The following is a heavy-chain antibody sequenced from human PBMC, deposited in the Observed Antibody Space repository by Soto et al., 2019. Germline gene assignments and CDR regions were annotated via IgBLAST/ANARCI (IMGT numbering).Heavy chain of an antibody. V-gene: IGHV4-34*01. Sequence: PSETLSLTCAVYGGSFSGYYWSWIRQTPEKGLEWIGEINHSGSTNYNPSLKSRVTISVDTSKNQFSLKLSSVTAADTAVYYCARERNYYVLGRRNWFDPRGQGTLVTVSS. CDR3: ARERNYYVLGRRNWFDP. D-gene: IGHD3-10*02. J-gene: IGHJ5*02. CDR1: GGSFSGYY. CDR2: INHSGST.